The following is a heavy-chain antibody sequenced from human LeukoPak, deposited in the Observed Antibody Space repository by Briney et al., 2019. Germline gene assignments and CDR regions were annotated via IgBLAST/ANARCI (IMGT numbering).Heavy chain of an antibody. Sequence: GGSLRLSCAASGFTFSSYAMSWVRQAPGKGLEWVSATSGSGDSTYYADSVKGRFTISRDNSKNTLYLQMNSLRAEDTAVYYCAKELRWLQRYYFDYWGQGTLVTVSS. CDR1: GFTFSSYA. CDR2: TSGSGDST. CDR3: AKELRWLQRYYFDY. V-gene: IGHV3-23*01. J-gene: IGHJ4*02. D-gene: IGHD5-24*01.